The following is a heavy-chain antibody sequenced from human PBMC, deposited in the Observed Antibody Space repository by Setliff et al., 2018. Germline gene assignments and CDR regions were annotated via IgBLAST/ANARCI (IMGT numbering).Heavy chain of an antibody. CDR3: ARINFYVSSGYYYAPEL. J-gene: IGHJ4*02. CDR2: ISPYNGHT. V-gene: IGHV1-18*01. D-gene: IGHD3-22*01. CDR1: GYALNSYG. Sequence: ASVKVSCKTAGYALNSYGLTWVRQAPRQGLEWMGWISPYNGHTNSAQKLQGRVTMTTDTSTNTAYVELRSLRSDDTAVYYCARINFYVSSGYYYAPELWGQGTTVTVSS.